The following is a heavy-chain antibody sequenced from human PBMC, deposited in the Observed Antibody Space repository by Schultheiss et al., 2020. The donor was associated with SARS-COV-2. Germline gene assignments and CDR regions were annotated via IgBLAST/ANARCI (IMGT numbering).Heavy chain of an antibody. V-gene: IGHV4-61*01. CDR3: ARAVAVPFDN. J-gene: IGHJ4*02. CDR1: GGSVSSGSYY. Sequence: SETLSLTCTVSGGSVSSGSYYWSWIRQPPGKGLEWIGYFYYSGSTNYNPSLQSRVTIPVDTSKNQFSLKLSSVTAADTAVYYCARAVAVPFDNWGRGTLVTVSS. CDR2: FYYSGST. D-gene: IGHD6-19*01.